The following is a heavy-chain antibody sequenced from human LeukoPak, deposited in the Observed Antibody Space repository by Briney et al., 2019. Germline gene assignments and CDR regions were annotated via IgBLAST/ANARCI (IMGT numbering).Heavy chain of an antibody. Sequence: SETLSLTCTVSGGSISSGGYYWSWIRQHPGNGLEWIGYIYYSGSTYYNPSLKSRVTISVDTSKNQFSLKLSSVTAADTAVYYCASGIAAHIDYWGQGTLVTVSS. CDR3: ASGIAAHIDY. CDR1: GGSISSGGYY. D-gene: IGHD6-6*01. J-gene: IGHJ4*02. CDR2: IYYSGST. V-gene: IGHV4-31*03.